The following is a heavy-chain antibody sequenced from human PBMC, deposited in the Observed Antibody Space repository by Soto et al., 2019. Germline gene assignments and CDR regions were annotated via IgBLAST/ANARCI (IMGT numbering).Heavy chain of an antibody. CDR1: GFTFSSYA. D-gene: IGHD6-6*01. Sequence: EVQLLESGGGLVQPGGSLRLSCAASGFTFSSYAMSWVRQAPGKGLEWVSAISGSGGSTYYADSVKGRFTISRDNAKNKLYLQMNSLRAEDTAVYYCAKSPEYSRFFGFDPWGQGTLVTVSS. CDR2: ISGSGGST. CDR3: AKSPEYSRFFGFDP. V-gene: IGHV3-23*01. J-gene: IGHJ5*02.